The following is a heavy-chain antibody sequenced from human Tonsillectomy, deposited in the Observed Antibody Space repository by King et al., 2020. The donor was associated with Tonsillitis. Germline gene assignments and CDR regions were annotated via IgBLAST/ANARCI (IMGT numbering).Heavy chain of an antibody. CDR1: GFTFSSYG. Sequence: VQLVESGGGVVQPGGSLRLSCAASGFTFSSYGMHWVRQAPGKGLEWVAFIRYVGSNKYYADSVKGRFTISRDNSKNTLYLQMNSLRAEDTAVYYCAKPYYDSSGYYYYYFDYWGQGTLVTVSS. CDR2: IRYVGSNK. V-gene: IGHV3-30*02. J-gene: IGHJ4*02. CDR3: AKPYYDSSGYYYYYFDY. D-gene: IGHD3-22*01.